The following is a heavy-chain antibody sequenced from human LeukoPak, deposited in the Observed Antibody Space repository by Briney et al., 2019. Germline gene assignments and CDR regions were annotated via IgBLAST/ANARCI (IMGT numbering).Heavy chain of an antibody. CDR3: ARRQGCSSTSCPPNY. V-gene: IGHV5-51*01. Sequence: ESLKISCRGSGYSFNTYWIGWVRQMPGKGLEWRGIIYPGDSDTRYSPSFQGQVTMSADKSINTAYLQWSSLKASDTAMYYCARRQGCSSTSCPPNYWGQGTLVTVSS. CDR2: IYPGDSDT. CDR1: GYSFNTYW. J-gene: IGHJ4*02. D-gene: IGHD2-2*01.